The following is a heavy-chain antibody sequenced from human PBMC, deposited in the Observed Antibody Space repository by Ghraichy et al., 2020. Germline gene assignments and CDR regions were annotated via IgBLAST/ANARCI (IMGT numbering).Heavy chain of an antibody. CDR3: ARLRAMTPTHNFYDSLAV. V-gene: IGHV4-59*01. CDR2: IHYTGTT. Sequence: SETLSLTCAVSGGSLSGYYWSWIRQPPGKGLEWIGYIHYTGTTKYDPSLQSRVTLLVDMSKNQFSLGLRSVTAADTAKYYCARLRAMTPTHNFYDSLAVWGLGTTVTVSS. CDR1: GGSLSGYY. J-gene: IGHJ6*02.